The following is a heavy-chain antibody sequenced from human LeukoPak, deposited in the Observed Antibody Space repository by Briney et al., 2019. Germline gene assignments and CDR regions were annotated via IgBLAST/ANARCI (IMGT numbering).Heavy chain of an antibody. V-gene: IGHV1-2*02. CDR3: ARNDYYGSGNFYN. D-gene: IGHD3-10*01. J-gene: IGHJ4*02. CDR2: INPNSGGT. CDR1: GYTFTVYY. Sequence: GASVTVSSKASGYTFTVYYMHWVRQAPGQGLEWMGWINPNSGGTNYAQKLQSRVTLTRDTSISTAYMELSRLRSDDTAVYYCARNDYYGSGNFYNWGQGTLVTVSS.